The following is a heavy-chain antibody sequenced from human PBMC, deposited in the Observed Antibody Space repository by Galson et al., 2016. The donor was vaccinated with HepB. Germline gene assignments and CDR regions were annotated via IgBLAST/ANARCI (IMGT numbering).Heavy chain of an antibody. V-gene: IGHV3-33*03. D-gene: IGHD3-22*01. J-gene: IGHJ3*02. CDR3: AKDSGAYYYDSSGYRRNAFDI. Sequence: SLRLSCAASGFTFSNYGMHWVRQAPGKGLEWVAVIWYDGSNEYYADSVKGRFTISRDNAKNSLYLQMNSLRAGDTALYYCAKDSGAYYYDSSGYRRNAFDIWGQGTMVTVSS. CDR2: IWYDGSNE. CDR1: GFTFSNYG.